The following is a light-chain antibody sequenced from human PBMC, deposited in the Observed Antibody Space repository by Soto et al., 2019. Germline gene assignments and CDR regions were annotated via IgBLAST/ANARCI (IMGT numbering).Light chain of an antibody. CDR2: DVS. V-gene: IGLV2-14*03. Sequence: QSALTQPASVSGSPGQSITISCAGSNSDVGAYNYVSWYQQHPGKAPKLIILDVSNRPSGVSDRFSASKSGNTASLTISGLQAEDEADYYCSSFTTSTTLVFGGGTQLTVL. CDR3: SSFTTSTTLV. CDR1: NSDVGAYNY. J-gene: IGLJ3*02.